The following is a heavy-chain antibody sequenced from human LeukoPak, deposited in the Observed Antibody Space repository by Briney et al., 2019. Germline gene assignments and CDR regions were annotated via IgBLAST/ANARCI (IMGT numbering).Heavy chain of an antibody. D-gene: IGHD5-12*01. V-gene: IGHV1-69*05. CDR1: GGTFSSYA. CDR3: ARENSGYDLRTRDAFDI. CDR2: IIPIFGTA. Sequence: ASVKVSCKASGGTFSSYAISWVRQAPGQGLEWMGGIIPIFGTANYAQKFQGRVTITTDESTSTAYMELSSLRSEDTAVYYCARENSGYDLRTRDAFDIWGQGTMVTVSS. J-gene: IGHJ3*02.